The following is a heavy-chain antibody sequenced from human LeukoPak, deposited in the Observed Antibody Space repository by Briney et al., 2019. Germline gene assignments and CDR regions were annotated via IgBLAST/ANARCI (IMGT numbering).Heavy chain of an antibody. D-gene: IGHD6-13*01. CDR1: EYTFTSYY. J-gene: IGHJ6*03. Sequence: GASVKVSCKASEYTFTSYYMHWVRQAPGQGLEWVGWINPSGGSTSYAQKFQGRVTMTRDTSTSTVYMELSSLRSEDTAVYYCARDGGRSSSWYRAYYYYYMDVWGKGTTVTISS. CDR2: INPSGGST. V-gene: IGHV1-46*01. CDR3: ARDGGRSSSWYRAYYYYYMDV.